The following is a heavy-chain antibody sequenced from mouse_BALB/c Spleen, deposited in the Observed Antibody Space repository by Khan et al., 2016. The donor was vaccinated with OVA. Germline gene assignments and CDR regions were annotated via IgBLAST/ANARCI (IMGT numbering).Heavy chain of an antibody. D-gene: IGHD2-4*01. CDR2: ISYSGNT. Sequence: VQLKESGPGLVKPSQSLSLTCTVTGYSITSEFAWNWIRQFPGNKLECMGYISYSGNTRYNPSFKSLISITLDTSRNQFFLQLNSVTTEDTATYYCARKDYYDYDPFPYWGQGTLVTVSA. CDR1: GYSITSEFA. CDR3: ARKDYYDYDPFPY. J-gene: IGHJ3*01. V-gene: IGHV3-2*02.